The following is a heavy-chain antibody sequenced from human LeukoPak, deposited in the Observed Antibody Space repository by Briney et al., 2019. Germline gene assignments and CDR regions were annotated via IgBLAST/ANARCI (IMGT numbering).Heavy chain of an antibody. V-gene: IGHV3-66*01. CDR3: AREGGDDRYFDS. D-gene: IGHD4-17*01. CDR1: GFTVSSKY. Sequence: GGSLRLSCAASGFTVSSKYMSWVRQAPGKGLEWVSVTYSGDNTDYADSVKGRFTISRDNSKNTVFLQMNSLRAEDTAVYYCAREGGDDRYFDSWGQGTLVTVSS. CDR2: TYSGDNT. J-gene: IGHJ4*02.